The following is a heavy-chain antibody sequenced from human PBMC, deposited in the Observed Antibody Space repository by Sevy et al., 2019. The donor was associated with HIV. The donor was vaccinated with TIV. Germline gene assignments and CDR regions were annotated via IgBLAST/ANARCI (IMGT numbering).Heavy chain of an antibody. Sequence: GGSLRLSCAASGIMHWVRQAPGRGLEWVAGISHDGVGKYYLDSVKGRLIVSRDNSQNKVYLEINSLRTEDTAVYYCAGEGGSSGRCGYFHYLGLGTLVTVSS. CDR2: ISHDGVGK. D-gene: IGHD3-22*01. CDR1: GI. CDR3: AGEGGSSGRCGYFHY. J-gene: IGHJ4*02. V-gene: IGHV3-30*04.